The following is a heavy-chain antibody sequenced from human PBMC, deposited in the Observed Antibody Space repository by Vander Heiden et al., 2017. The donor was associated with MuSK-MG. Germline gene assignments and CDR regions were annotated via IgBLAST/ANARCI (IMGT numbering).Heavy chain of an antibody. CDR3: AKDMTTVTRGSWYYYGMDV. CDR1: GFTFDDYA. CDR2: ISWDGGST. Sequence: EVQLVESGGVVVQPGGSLRLSCAASGFTFDDYAMHWVRQAPGKGLEWVSLISWDGGSTYYADSVKGRFTISRDNSKNSLYLQMNSLRAEDTALYYCAKDMTTVTRGSWYYYGMDVWGQGTTVTVSS. J-gene: IGHJ6*02. V-gene: IGHV3-43D*03. D-gene: IGHD4-17*01.